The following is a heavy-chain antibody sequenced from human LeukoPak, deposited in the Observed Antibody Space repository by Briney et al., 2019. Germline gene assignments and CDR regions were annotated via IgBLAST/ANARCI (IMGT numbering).Heavy chain of an antibody. CDR2: MNPNSGNT. Sequence: ASVKVSCKASGYTFTSYDINWVRQATGQGLEWMGWMNPNSGNTGYAQKFQGRVTMTRNTSISTAYMELSSLRSEDTAVYYCAREDDRDNWFDPWGQGTLVTVSS. CDR3: AREDDRDNWFDP. V-gene: IGHV1-8*01. J-gene: IGHJ5*02. CDR1: GYTFTSYD. D-gene: IGHD3-9*01.